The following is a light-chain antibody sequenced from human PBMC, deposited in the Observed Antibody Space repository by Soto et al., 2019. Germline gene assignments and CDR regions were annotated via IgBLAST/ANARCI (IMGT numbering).Light chain of an antibody. CDR3: QERSGWPRA. V-gene: IGKV3-11*01. CDR1: QSISRY. Sequence: EIVLTQSPATLSLSPGERATLSCRASQSISRYLAWYQQKPGQAPRLLIYDSSNRATGIPARFSGSGSGTDFTLTISSLAPADFAVYFCQERSGWPRAFGQGTKVEIK. J-gene: IGKJ1*01. CDR2: DSS.